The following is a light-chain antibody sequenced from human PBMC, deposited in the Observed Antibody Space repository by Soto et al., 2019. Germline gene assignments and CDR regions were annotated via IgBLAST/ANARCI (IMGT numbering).Light chain of an antibody. V-gene: IGKV3-15*01. Sequence: EIVMTQSPATLSVSPGERATLSCRASQSVSSQSVSSNLAWYQQKPGQAPRLLIYGASTRATGIPAGFSGSGSGTEFTLTISSLQSEDFAVYYCQQYNNWPQTFGQGTKVEIK. CDR2: GAS. CDR3: QQYNNWPQT. J-gene: IGKJ1*01. CDR1: QSVSSQSVSSN.